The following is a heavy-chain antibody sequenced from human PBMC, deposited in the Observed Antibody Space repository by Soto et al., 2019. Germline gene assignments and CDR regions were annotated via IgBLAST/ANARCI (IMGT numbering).Heavy chain of an antibody. CDR3: VKQLLSLIVVADAFDI. Sequence: EVQLLASGGTVVQPGGSMRLSCAASGFTISTYGGSCVRQAPGKGLEWGSSIRGSGYHTFYADSVKGRFPISRDNSNNTVQLRMNNLRADDTALYYGVKQLLSLIVVADAFDIWGQGTMVTVSS. CDR2: IRGSGYHT. CDR1: GFTISTYG. D-gene: IGHD3-22*01. J-gene: IGHJ3*02. V-gene: IGHV3-23*01.